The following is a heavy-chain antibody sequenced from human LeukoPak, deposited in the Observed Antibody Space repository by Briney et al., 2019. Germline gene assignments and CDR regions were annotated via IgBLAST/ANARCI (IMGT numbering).Heavy chain of an antibody. D-gene: IGHD1-1*01. CDR1: GFIFSNFA. Sequence: QPGGSLRLSCAASGFIFSNFAMTWVRQAPGRGLEWVSAISGSGDSTYYAHSVKGRFTISRDNSKNTLFLQMSSLRAEDTAVYYCAKKVANAKPLQPSMDVWGKGTTVTVSS. CDR3: AKKVANAKPLQPSMDV. V-gene: IGHV3-23*01. J-gene: IGHJ6*03. CDR2: ISGSGDST.